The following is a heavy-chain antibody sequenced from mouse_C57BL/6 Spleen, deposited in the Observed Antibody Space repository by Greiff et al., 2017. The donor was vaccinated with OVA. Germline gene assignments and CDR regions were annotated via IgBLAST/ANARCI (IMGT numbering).Heavy chain of an antibody. Sequence: VKLMESGAELVRPGTSVKVSCKASGYAFTNYLIEWVKQRPGQGLEWIGVINPGSGGTNYNEKFKGKATLTADKSSSTAYMQLSSLTSEDSAVYFCARGGYYGSSCFDYWGQGTTLTVSS. CDR1: GYAFTNYL. CDR3: ARGGYYGSSCFDY. D-gene: IGHD1-1*01. CDR2: INPGSGGT. J-gene: IGHJ2*01. V-gene: IGHV1-54*01.